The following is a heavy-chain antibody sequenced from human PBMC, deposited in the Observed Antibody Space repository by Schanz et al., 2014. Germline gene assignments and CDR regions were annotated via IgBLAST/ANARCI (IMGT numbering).Heavy chain of an antibody. CDR2: IYYNGRP. CDR3: ARHWGYDPSPFFDY. D-gene: IGHD3-16*01. J-gene: IGHJ4*02. CDR1: GSSISPYY. Sequence: QVQLQESGPGLVKPSETLSLTCTISGSSISPYYWSWIRQPPGKGLEWVGYIYYNGRPNNNPSLKGRVPLSPAPPKTLFSRGLASVTAADTAVYYCARHWGYDPSPFFDYWGQGTLVTVSS. V-gene: IGHV4-59*08.